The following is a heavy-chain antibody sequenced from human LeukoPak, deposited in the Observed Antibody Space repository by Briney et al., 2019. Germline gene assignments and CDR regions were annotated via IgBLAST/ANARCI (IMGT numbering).Heavy chain of an antibody. D-gene: IGHD4-17*01. V-gene: IGHV4-39*01. CDR1: GGSISSSSYY. Sequence: SETLSLTCTVSGGSISSSSYYWGWIRQPPGKGLEWIGSIYYSGSTYYNPSLKSRVTISVDTSKNQFSLNLNSVTAADTAVYYCARVVYGDSSKDFDYWGQGTLVTVSS. J-gene: IGHJ4*02. CDR2: IYYSGST. CDR3: ARVVYGDSSKDFDY.